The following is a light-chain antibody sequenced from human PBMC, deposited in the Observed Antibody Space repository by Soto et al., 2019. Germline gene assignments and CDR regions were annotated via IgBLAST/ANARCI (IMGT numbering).Light chain of an antibody. Sequence: VLTQPASVSGSPGQSITISCTGTSSDVGGYNYVSWYQQHPGKAPKLMIYEVSNRPSGVSNRFSGSKSGNTASLTISGLQAEDEADYYCSSYTSSSTLHYVFGTGTKVTVL. CDR1: SSDVGGYNY. J-gene: IGLJ1*01. CDR2: EVS. V-gene: IGLV2-14*01. CDR3: SSYTSSSTLHYV.